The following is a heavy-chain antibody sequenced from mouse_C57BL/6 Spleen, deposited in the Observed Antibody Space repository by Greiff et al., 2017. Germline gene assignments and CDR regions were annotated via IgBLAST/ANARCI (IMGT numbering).Heavy chain of an antibody. CDR3: ARLNSDYWYFDV. CDR2: IYPGDGDT. Sequence: QVQLQQPGPELVKPGASVKISCKASGYAFSSSWMNWVKQRPGKGLEWIGRIYPGDGDTNYNGKFKGKATLTVDKSSSTAYMQLSSLTSEDSAVYFCARLNSDYWYFDVWGTGTTVTVSS. D-gene: IGHD2-12*01. CDR1: GYAFSSSW. J-gene: IGHJ1*03. V-gene: IGHV1-82*01.